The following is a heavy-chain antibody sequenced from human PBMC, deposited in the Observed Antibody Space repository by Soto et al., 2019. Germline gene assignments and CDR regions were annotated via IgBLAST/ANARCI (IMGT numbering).Heavy chain of an antibody. D-gene: IGHD2-15*01. J-gene: IGHJ4*02. V-gene: IGHV3-72*01. CDR2: VRNKANSYTT. CDR1: GFTFSDHY. Sequence: EVQLVESGGGLVEPGGSLRLSCAASGFTFSDHYMDWVRQAPGKGLEWIGRVRNKANSYTTEYAASVRGRFTVSRDDSMNSLYRQMNSLKTEDTAMYYCVRNLASGGTYYFDYWGQGTLVTVSS. CDR3: VRNLASGGTYYFDY.